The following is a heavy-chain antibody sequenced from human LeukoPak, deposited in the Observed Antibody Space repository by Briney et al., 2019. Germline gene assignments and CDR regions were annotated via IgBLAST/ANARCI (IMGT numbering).Heavy chain of an antibody. J-gene: IGHJ4*02. Sequence: GGSLRLSCAASGFTFSNYGLHWVRQAPGKGLEWVAFMSYDGTHKYYSDSVRGRFTISRDNSKNTLLLQMNSLRSEDTAVYFCAKDFGYGDCFDYRGQGTLVTVSS. V-gene: IGHV3-30*18. D-gene: IGHD4-17*01. CDR2: MSYDGTHK. CDR3: AKDFGYGDCFDY. CDR1: GFTFSNYG.